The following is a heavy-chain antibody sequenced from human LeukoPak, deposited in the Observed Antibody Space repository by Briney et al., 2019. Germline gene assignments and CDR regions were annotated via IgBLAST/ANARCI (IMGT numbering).Heavy chain of an antibody. D-gene: IGHD5-18*01. Sequence: GRSLRLSCAASGFTFSSYGMHWVRQAPGKGLEWVAVISYDGSSKYYADSVKGRFTISRDNSKNTLYLQMDSLRADDTAVYYCARVTAMPGAPFDYWGQGTLVTVSS. V-gene: IGHV3-30*03. J-gene: IGHJ4*02. CDR1: GFTFSSYG. CDR2: ISYDGSSK. CDR3: ARVTAMPGAPFDY.